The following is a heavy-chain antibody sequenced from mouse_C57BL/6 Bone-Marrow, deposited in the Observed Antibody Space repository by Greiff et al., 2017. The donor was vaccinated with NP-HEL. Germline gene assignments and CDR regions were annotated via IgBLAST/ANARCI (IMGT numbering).Heavy chain of an antibody. CDR3: ARDLLGFAY. D-gene: IGHD2-10*01. CDR1: GYTFTSYG. V-gene: IGHV1-81*01. Sequence: QVQLQQSGAELARPGASVKLSCKASGYTFTSYGISWVKQRTGQGLEWIGEIYPRSGNTYYNEKFKGKATLTADKSSSPAYMELRSLTSEDSAVYFCARDLLGFAYWGQGTLVTVSA. J-gene: IGHJ3*01. CDR2: IYPRSGNT.